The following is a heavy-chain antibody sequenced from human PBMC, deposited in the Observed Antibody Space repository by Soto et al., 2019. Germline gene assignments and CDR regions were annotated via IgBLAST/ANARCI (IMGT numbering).Heavy chain of an antibody. V-gene: IGHV3-53*01. J-gene: IGHJ6*02. CDR3: AREWELPNYYGMGV. Sequence: GGSLRLSCAASGFTVSSNYMSWVRQAPGKGLEWVSVIYSGGSTYYADSVKGRFTISRDNSKNTVHLQMSSLRAEDTAVYYCAREWELPNYYGMGVWGQGTTVTVSS. CDR2: IYSGGST. D-gene: IGHD1-26*01. CDR1: GFTVSSNY.